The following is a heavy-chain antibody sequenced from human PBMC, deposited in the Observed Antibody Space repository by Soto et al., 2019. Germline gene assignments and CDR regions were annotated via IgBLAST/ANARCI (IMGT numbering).Heavy chain of an antibody. CDR2: VKSDGSSK. J-gene: IGHJ4*02. Sequence: GGSLRLSCAASGFPFSDYWMHLVRQAPGKGLVWVSRVKSDGSSKNYADSVKGRFTISRDNAKNTLFLQMNSLRAEDTAVYYCTRGSVGYSGYDPLDSWGQGTLVTV. CDR3: TRGSVGYSGYDPLDS. D-gene: IGHD5-12*01. CDR1: GFPFSDYW. V-gene: IGHV3-74*01.